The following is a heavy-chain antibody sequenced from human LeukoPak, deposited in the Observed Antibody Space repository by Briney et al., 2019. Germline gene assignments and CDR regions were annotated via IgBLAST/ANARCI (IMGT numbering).Heavy chain of an antibody. J-gene: IGHJ4*02. CDR1: GDSISSYY. D-gene: IGHD2-15*01. Sequence: SETLSLTCTVSGDSISSYYWSWIRQPPGKGLEWIGYIYYSGSTNYNPSLKSRVTISVDTSKNQFSLKLSSVTAADTAVYYCASSGRYCSGGSCYPYWGQGTLVTVSS. CDR3: ASSGRYCSGGSCYPY. CDR2: IYYSGST. V-gene: IGHV4-59*01.